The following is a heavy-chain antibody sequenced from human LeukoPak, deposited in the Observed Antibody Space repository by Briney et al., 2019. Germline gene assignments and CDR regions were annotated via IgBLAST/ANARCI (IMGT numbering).Heavy chain of an antibody. J-gene: IGHJ6*02. CDR1: GYTFTSYY. Sequence: ASVKVSCKASGYTFTSYYMHWVRQAPGQGLEWMGIINPSGGSTSYAQKFQGRVTMTRDTSTSTVYMELSSLRSEDTAVYYCARDIPFVGSSWYGNYYYYGMDVWGQGTTVTVSS. CDR2: INPSGGST. CDR3: ARDIPFVGSSWYGNYYYYGMDV. D-gene: IGHD6-13*01. V-gene: IGHV1-46*01.